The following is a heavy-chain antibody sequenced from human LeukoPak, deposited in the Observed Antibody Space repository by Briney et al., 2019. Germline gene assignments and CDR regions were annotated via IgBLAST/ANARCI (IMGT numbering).Heavy chain of an antibody. CDR1: GYTFTSYY. D-gene: IGHD3-22*01. J-gene: IGHJ4*02. V-gene: IGHV1-46*01. Sequence: ASVKVSCKASGYTFTSYYMHWVRQAPGQGLEWMGIINPSGGSTSYAQKFQGRVTMTRDTSTSTAYMELSSLRSEDTAVYYCARGTKDYYDSSGYYEDWGQGTLVTVSS. CDR3: ARGTKDYYDSSGYYED. CDR2: INPSGGST.